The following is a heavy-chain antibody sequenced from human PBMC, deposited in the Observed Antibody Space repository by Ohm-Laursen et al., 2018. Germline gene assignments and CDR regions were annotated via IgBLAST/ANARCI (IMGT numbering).Heavy chain of an antibody. V-gene: IGHV4-34*01. J-gene: IGHJ4*02. CDR2: VHSSGSS. CDR1: GVSLGDFY. D-gene: IGHD3-16*01. Sequence: SDTLSLTCSISGVSLGDFYWSWIRQSPGKGLEWIGEVHSSGSSNYHPSLRRPVTVSVDTSKNQFSLRLTSVTAADSGFYFCARGYDALTKYYFDLWGQGTLVTVSS. CDR3: ARGYDALTKYYFDL.